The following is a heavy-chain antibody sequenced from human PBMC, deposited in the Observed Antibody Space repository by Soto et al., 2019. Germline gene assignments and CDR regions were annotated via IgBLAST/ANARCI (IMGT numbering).Heavy chain of an antibody. CDR3: AQGHVVVIHCQFDT. J-gene: IGHJ3*02. D-gene: IGHD2-21*01. CDR1: GFTLSNFG. CDR2: ISSDGKTE. Sequence: QVQLVESGGGVIQPGGSLRLSCGASGFTLSNFGVHWVRQAPGKGPEWVGAISSDGKTESYGASVRGRFTVSRDNSQNRVFHQINSLRSDDTGVYYCAQGHVVVIHCQFDTWGQGTMVTVSS. V-gene: IGHV3-30*18.